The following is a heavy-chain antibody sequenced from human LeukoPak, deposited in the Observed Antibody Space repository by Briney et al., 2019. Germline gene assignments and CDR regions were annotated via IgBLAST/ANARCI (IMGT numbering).Heavy chain of an antibody. CDR2: IYSGGNT. Sequence: GGSLRLSCAAPGFTVSSNYMSWVRQAPGKGLEWVSVIYSGGNTYYADSVKGRFTISRDNSKNMLYLQMNSLRAEDTAVYYCARSYCSGGSCFPTYFQHWGQGTLVTVSS. CDR3: ARSYCSGGSCFPTYFQH. CDR1: GFTVSSNY. J-gene: IGHJ1*01. V-gene: IGHV3-53*01. D-gene: IGHD2-15*01.